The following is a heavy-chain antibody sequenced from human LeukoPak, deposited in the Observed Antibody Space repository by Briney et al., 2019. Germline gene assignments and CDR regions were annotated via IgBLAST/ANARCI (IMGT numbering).Heavy chain of an antibody. J-gene: IGHJ5*02. V-gene: IGHV3-33*01. D-gene: IGHD6-19*01. CDR3: ARGRRLVSPTFDP. CDR2: IWHDGSHK. Sequence: GGSLRLSCAASGFAFNTYAMHWVRQAPGQGLEWVALIWHDGSHKFYSNSVRGQFTISRDNSKNTVSLQMNNLRPEDTAVYYCARGRRLVSPTFDPWGQGTLVTVSS. CDR1: GFAFNTYA.